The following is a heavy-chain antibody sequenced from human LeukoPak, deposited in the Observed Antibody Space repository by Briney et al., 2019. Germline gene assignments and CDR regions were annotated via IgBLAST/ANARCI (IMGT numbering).Heavy chain of an antibody. J-gene: IGHJ5*02. V-gene: IGHV1-2*02. D-gene: IGHD3-3*01. CDR2: SNPNSGGT. Sequence: ASVKVSCKASVYTFTGYYMHWVRQAPGQGLEWMGWSNPNSGGTNYAQKFQGRVTMTRDTSISTAYMELSRLRSDDTAVYYCARDLPGIRFLEWLPTENWFDPWGQGTLVTVSS. CDR1: VYTFTGYY. CDR3: ARDLPGIRFLEWLPTENWFDP.